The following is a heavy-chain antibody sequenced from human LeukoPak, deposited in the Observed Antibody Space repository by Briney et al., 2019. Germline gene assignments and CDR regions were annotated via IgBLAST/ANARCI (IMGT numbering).Heavy chain of an antibody. Sequence: DPGGSLRLSCAASGLIVSSNYMTWVRQAPGKGLEWVSVIYSGGSIYYADSVKGRFTISRDNSRNTLYLQMNSLRAEDTAVYYCARALNGFDIWGPGTLVTVSS. V-gene: IGHV3-53*01. CDR3: ARALNGFDI. J-gene: IGHJ3*02. CDR2: IYSGGSI. CDR1: GLIVSSNY.